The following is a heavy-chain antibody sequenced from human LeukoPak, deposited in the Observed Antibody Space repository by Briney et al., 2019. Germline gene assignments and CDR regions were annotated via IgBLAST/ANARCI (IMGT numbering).Heavy chain of an antibody. D-gene: IGHD4/OR15-4a*01. CDR2: ISSSGSTI. J-gene: IGHJ4*02. Sequence: GGSLRLSCAASGFTFSSYEMNWVRQAPGKGLEWVSYISSSGSTIYYADSVKGRFTISRDNANNLVYLQMNSLRAEDTAVYYCARDVDYANPRHDYWGQGTLVTVSS. CDR3: ARDVDYANPRHDY. V-gene: IGHV3-48*03. CDR1: GFTFSSYE.